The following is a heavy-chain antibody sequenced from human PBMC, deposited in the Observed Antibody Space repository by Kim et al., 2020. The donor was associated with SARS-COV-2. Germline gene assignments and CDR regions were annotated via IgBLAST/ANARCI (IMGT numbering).Heavy chain of an antibody. J-gene: IGHJ4*02. CDR3: ARIPGGYSYGYSRDY. D-gene: IGHD5-18*01. Sequence: PSLKGEVTISVDTSKNQVSLKLSSVTAADTAVYYCARIPGGYSYGYSRDYWGQGTLVAVSS. V-gene: IGHV4-34*01.